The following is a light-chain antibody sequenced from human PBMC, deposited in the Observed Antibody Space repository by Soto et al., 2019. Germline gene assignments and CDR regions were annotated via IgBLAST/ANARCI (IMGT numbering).Light chain of an antibody. CDR3: AAWDDSLNGRV. J-gene: IGLJ1*01. CDR2: YDN. V-gene: IGLV1-44*01. Sequence: QSVLTQPPSASGTPGQRVTISCSGSNSNIGSNTVNWYQQLPGTAPKLLIYYDNLRPSGVPDRISGSKPGTSASLAISGLQSDDEADYYCAAWDDSLNGRVFGTGTNATVL. CDR1: NSNIGSNT.